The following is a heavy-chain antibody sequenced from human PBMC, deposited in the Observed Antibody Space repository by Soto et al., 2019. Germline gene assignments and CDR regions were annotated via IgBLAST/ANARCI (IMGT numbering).Heavy chain of an antibody. CDR1: GGSISSGDYY. CDR2: IYYSGST. Sequence: SETLSLTCTVSGGSISSGDYYWRWIRQPPGKGLEWIGYIYYSGSTYYNPSLKSRVTISVDTSKNQFSLKLSSVTAADTAVYYCAKGDYWFTTDNWGQGTLVTVSS. J-gene: IGHJ4*02. V-gene: IGHV4-30-4*01. CDR3: AKGDYWFTTDN. D-gene: IGHD3-10*01.